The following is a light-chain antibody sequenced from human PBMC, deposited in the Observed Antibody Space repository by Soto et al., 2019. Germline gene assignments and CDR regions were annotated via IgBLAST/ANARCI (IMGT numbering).Light chain of an antibody. CDR2: WAS. J-gene: IGKJ2*01. V-gene: IGKV4-1*01. Sequence: DIVMTQSPDSLAVSLGERATINCKSSQSVLYSSNNKNYLALYQQKPGQPPKLLIYWASTREPGVPDRFSGSGSGTDFTLTISSLQAEDVAVYYCQQYYSTPPTFGQGTKLEIK. CDR1: QSVLYSSNNKNY. CDR3: QQYYSTPPT.